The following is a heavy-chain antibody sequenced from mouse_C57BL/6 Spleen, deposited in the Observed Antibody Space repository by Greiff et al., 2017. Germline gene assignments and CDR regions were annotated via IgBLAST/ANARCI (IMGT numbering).Heavy chain of an antibody. Sequence: EVKLVESGEGLVKPGGSLKLSCAASGFTFSSYAMSWVRQTPEKRLEWVAYISSGGDYIYYADTVKGRFTISRDNARNTLYLQMSSLKSEDTAMYYCTREVLLRGYFDVWGTGTTVTVSS. J-gene: IGHJ1*03. V-gene: IGHV5-9-1*02. CDR2: ISSGGDYI. D-gene: IGHD1-1*01. CDR3: TREVLLRGYFDV. CDR1: GFTFSSYA.